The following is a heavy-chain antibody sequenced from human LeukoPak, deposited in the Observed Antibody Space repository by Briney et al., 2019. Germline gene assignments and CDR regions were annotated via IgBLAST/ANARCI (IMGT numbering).Heavy chain of an antibody. J-gene: IGHJ3*02. V-gene: IGHV3-23*01. CDR2: ISGSGGGK. Sequence: GGSLRLSCAASGFTVSSNYMSWVRQAPGKGLEWVSGISGSGGGKYYADSVKGRLTISRDNSKNTLSLQVSSLRAEDTAVYYCAKDKFGYSYGHDDAFDIWGQGTVVTVSS. D-gene: IGHD5-18*01. CDR3: AKDKFGYSYGHDDAFDI. CDR1: GFTVSSNY.